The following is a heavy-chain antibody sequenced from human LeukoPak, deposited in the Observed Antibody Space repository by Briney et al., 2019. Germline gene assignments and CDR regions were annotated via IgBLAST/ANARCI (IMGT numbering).Heavy chain of an antibody. J-gene: IGHJ6*03. CDR2: IRYDGSNK. D-gene: IGHD3-10*01. CDR1: GFTFSSYG. Sequence: PGGSLRLSCAASGFTFSSYGMHWVRQAPGKGLEWVAFIRYDGSNKYYADSVKGRFTISRDNSKNTLYLQMNSLRAEDTAVYYCAKAPYGSGMFYYYMDVWGKGTTVTVSS. CDR3: AKAPYGSGMFYYYMDV. V-gene: IGHV3-30*02.